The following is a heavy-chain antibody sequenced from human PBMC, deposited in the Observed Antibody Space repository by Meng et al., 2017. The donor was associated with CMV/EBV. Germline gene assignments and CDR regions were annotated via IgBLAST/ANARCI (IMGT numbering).Heavy chain of an antibody. CDR1: GFTFSSYS. J-gene: IGHJ5*02. CDR2: ISSSSSYI. V-gene: IGHV3-21*01. Sequence: GESPKISCAASGFTFSSYSMNWVRQAPGKGLEWVSSISSSSSYIYYADSVKGRFTISRDNAKNSLYLQMNSLRAEDTAVYYCAGPQPAYYDSSAPKSWGQGTLVTVSS. CDR3: AGPQPAYYDSSAPKS. D-gene: IGHD3-22*01.